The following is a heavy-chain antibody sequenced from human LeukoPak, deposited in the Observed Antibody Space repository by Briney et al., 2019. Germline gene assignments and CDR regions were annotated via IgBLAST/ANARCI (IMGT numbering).Heavy chain of an antibody. CDR3: AKDHTSGYCNGGSRNSPYFDP. D-gene: IGHD2-15*01. CDR1: GFTFKSYG. CDR2: ISYDGSHK. J-gene: IGHJ5*02. Sequence: GGSLRLSCAASGFTFKSYGIHWVRQAPRKGLEWVAVISYDGSHKYYADSVKGRFTISRDHSKNTLFLKMDSLRIEDTAVSNCAKDHTSGYCNGGSRNSPYFDPWGQGTLVTVSS. V-gene: IGHV3-30*18.